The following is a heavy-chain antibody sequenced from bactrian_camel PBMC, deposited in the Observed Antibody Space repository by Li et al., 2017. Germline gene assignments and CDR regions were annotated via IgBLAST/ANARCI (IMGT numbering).Heavy chain of an antibody. D-gene: IGHD6*01. Sequence: HVQLVESGGGSVQAGGSLTLACVVSGASHNSYCMAWFRQAPEREREGVAIIDGDGTSNYTDSVKGRFTISQDNAKNTVYLQMNSLMPEDTAMYYCKAGCTMVGGTPDLRPHYYWGQGTQVTVS. CDR1: GASHNSYC. CDR2: IDGDGTS. J-gene: IGHJ4*01. CDR3: KAGCTMVGGTPDLRPHYY. V-gene: IGHV3S53*01.